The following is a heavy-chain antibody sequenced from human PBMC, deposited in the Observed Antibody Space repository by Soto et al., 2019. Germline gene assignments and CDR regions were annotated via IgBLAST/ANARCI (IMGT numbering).Heavy chain of an antibody. CDR1: GYTFSRYG. V-gene: IGHV1-18*01. Sequence: QGQLVQSGPEVKKPGASVKVSCKASGYTFSRYGISWVRQAPGQGREWMGWVSGYNGDTKYAQKVQGRVTMTIDTYTYTAYMELRSLTSDDTAKYYCAKNGQPPYYYYGMDVWGQGTTVTVSS. CDR2: VSGYNGDT. J-gene: IGHJ6*02. CDR3: AKNGQPPYYYYGMDV. D-gene: IGHD2-8*01.